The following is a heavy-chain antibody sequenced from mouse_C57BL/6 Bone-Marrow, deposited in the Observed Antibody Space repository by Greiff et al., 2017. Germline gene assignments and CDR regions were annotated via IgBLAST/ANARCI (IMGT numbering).Heavy chain of an antibody. V-gene: IGHV5-4*01. Sequence: EVHLVESGGGLVKPGGSLKLSCAASGFTFSSYAMSWVRQTPEKRLEWVATISDGGSYTYYPDNVKGRFTISRDNAKNNLYLQMSHLKSEDTAMYYCARGVYYGSSPYAMDYWGQGTSVTVSS. D-gene: IGHD1-1*01. J-gene: IGHJ4*01. CDR3: ARGVYYGSSPYAMDY. CDR1: GFTFSSYA. CDR2: ISDGGSYT.